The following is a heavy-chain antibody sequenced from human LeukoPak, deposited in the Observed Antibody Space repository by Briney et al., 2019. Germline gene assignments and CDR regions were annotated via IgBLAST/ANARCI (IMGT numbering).Heavy chain of an antibody. CDR2: IIPILGIA. J-gene: IGHJ5*02. Sequence: GASVKVSCKASGGTFSSYAISWVRQAPGQGLEWMGRIIPILGIANYAQKFQGRVTITADKSTSTAYMHLRSLRSGDTAIYYCARMNDGIRGPTDLWGQGTLVTVSS. V-gene: IGHV1-69*04. CDR3: ARMNDGIRGPTDL. D-gene: IGHD3-10*01. CDR1: GGTFSSYA.